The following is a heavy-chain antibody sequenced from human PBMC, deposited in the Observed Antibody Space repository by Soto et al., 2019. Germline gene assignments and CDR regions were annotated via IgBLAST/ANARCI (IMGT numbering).Heavy chain of an antibody. J-gene: IGHJ4*02. Sequence: QVQLVQSGAEVKKPGSSVKVSCKASGGTFNSYVFNWVRQAPGQGLEWMGGIISIFGTPNYGQKFQGRVTFTAAESTSTGFMELSSLTSEDTAIYYCARDLGSGYDPGDYWGQGTLVTVSS. CDR2: IISIFGTP. D-gene: IGHD5-12*01. V-gene: IGHV1-69*12. CDR3: ARDLGSGYDPGDY. CDR1: GGTFNSYV.